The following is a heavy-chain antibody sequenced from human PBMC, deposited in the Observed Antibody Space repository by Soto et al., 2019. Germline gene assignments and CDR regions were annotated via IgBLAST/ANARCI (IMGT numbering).Heavy chain of an antibody. J-gene: IGHJ4*02. CDR1: GDTFTDYY. D-gene: IGHD2-21*02. Sequence: QVQLVQSGAEVKKPGASVKVSCKASGDTFTDYYIHWVRQAPRQGLEWMGTVNPSGGHTTYAQHFLGRMTMTRDTYTSTLYMELTSLTSADTAVYYCARARHVVVVTAALDFWGQGTIVTVSS. CDR2: VNPSGGHT. CDR3: ARARHVVVVTAALDF. V-gene: IGHV1-46*01.